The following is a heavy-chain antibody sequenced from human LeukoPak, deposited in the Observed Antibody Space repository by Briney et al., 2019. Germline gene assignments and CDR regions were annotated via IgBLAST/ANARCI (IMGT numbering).Heavy chain of an antibody. CDR2: INHSGST. CDR1: GGSFSGYY. CDR3: ARIGRGSGSKRPY. J-gene: IGHJ4*02. D-gene: IGHD2-15*01. V-gene: IGHV4-34*01. Sequence: SETQSLTCAVYGGSFSGYYWSWIRQPPGKGLEWIGEINHSGSTNYNPSLKSRVTISVDTSKNQFSLKLSSVTAADTAVYYCARIGRGSGSKRPYWGQGTLVTVSS.